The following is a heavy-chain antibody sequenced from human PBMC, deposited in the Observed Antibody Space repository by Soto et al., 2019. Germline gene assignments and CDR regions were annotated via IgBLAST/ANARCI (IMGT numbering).Heavy chain of an antibody. V-gene: IGHV4-34*01. Sequence: SETLSVTCAVYGGSFSGYDLTWIRQPPGTGLEWIGEINHSGSTNYNPSLKSRVTISVDTSKNQFSLKLTSVTAADTAVYYCARDKITGLFDYWGQGTLVTVSS. CDR1: GGSFSGYD. CDR2: INHSGST. J-gene: IGHJ4*02. CDR3: ARDKITGLFDY. D-gene: IGHD2-8*02.